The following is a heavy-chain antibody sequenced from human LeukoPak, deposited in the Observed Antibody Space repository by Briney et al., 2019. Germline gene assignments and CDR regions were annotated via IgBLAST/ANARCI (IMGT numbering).Heavy chain of an antibody. V-gene: IGHV4-39*01. D-gene: IGHD4-17*01. Sequence: SETLSLTCTVSGGSVSSSSYYWGWIRQPPGKGLEWIGSIFYSGNTYYNPSLESRVTISVDTSKNQFSLKLSSVTAADTAVYYCARSTVTTWVGDFDYWGQGALVTVFS. CDR1: GGSVSSSSYY. J-gene: IGHJ4*02. CDR3: ARSTVTTWVGDFDY. CDR2: IFYSGNT.